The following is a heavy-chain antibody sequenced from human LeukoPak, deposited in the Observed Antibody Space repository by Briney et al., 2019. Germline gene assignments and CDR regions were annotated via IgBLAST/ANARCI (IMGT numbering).Heavy chain of an antibody. CDR3: ARGRDDNGGMFFDS. CDR2: ISYSGYT. V-gene: IGHV4-59*01. CDR1: GASIRSYY. D-gene: IGHD4-23*01. J-gene: IGHJ4*02. Sequence: PSETLSLTCTVSGASIRSYYWSWIRQAPGKGLEWVGFISYSGYTSYSPSLKSRVAISVDTSKSQFSLRLTSMTAADTAIYYCARGRDDNGGMFFDSWGQGTLVTVSS.